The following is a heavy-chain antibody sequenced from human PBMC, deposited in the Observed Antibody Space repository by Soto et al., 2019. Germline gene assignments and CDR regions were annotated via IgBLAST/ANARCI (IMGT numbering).Heavy chain of an antibody. V-gene: IGHV3-48*02. CDR3: ARDPKSGNQKLYFDY. J-gene: IGHJ4*02. CDR1: GFTFSSYS. CDR2: ISGSGNTA. D-gene: IGHD3-3*01. Sequence: EVQLVESGGGLVQPGGSLRLSCSASGFTFSSYSMNWVRLAPGKGLEWLSYISGSGNTAYYADSVKGRFTIARDNAQNSLYLQLNNLRDDDTAMYYCARDPKSGNQKLYFDYWGQGTLVTVSS.